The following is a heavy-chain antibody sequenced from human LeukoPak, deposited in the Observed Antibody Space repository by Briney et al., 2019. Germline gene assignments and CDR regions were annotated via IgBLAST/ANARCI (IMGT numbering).Heavy chain of an antibody. CDR3: ASQRGIYYYGMDV. D-gene: IGHD3-10*01. V-gene: IGHV3-21*01. Sequence: PGGSLRLSCAASGFTFSSYSMNWVRQAPGKGLEWVSSISSSSSYIYYADSVKGRFTISRDNAKNSLYLQMNSLRAEDTAVYYWASQRGIYYYGMDVWGRGTTVTVSS. CDR1: GFTFSSYS. J-gene: IGHJ6*02. CDR2: ISSSSSYI.